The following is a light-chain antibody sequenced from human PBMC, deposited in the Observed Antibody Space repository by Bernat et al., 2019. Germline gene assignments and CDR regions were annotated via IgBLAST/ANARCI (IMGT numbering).Light chain of an antibody. J-gene: IGLJ3*02. Sequence: QSALTQPRSVSGSPGQSVTISCTGTSSDVGGYNYVSWYQQHPGKAPKLMIYDVNKRPSGVPDRFSGSKSDNTASLTISGLQAEEEADYYGGSYAGNTAWVFGGGTKGT. CDR1: SSDVGGYNY. V-gene: IGLV2-11*01. CDR2: DVN. CDR3: GSYAGNTAWV.